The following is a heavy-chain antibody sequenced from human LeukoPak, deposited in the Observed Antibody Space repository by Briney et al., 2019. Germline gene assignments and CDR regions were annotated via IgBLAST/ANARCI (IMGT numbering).Heavy chain of an antibody. D-gene: IGHD3-3*01. CDR3: ARSPTYDFWSGYYYFDP. CDR1: GGSISSYY. V-gene: IGHV4-59*01. J-gene: IGHJ5*02. CDR2: IHYSGST. Sequence: SETLSLTCTVSGGSISSYYWSWIRQPPGKGLEWIGYIHYSGSTNYNPSLKSRVTISVDTSKNQFSLKLSSVTAADTAVYYCARSPTYDFWSGYYYFDPWGQGTLVTVSS.